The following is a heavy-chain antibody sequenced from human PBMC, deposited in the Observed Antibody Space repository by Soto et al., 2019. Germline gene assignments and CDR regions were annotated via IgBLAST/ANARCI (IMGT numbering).Heavy chain of an antibody. CDR3: ARGPTMVSHNWYFDL. CDR1: GDTFHSYA. J-gene: IGHJ2*01. D-gene: IGHD2-8*01. CDR2: IIPIFHTA. V-gene: IGHV1-69*01. Sequence: QVQLVQSGAEVKKPGSSVKFSCKASGDTFHSYAFSWVRQAPGQGLEWMGWIIPIFHTAKYAQKFQGRVTVTADVSTSTVYMELSGLRSDDTAVYYCARGPTMVSHNWYFDLWGHGTLVTVSS.